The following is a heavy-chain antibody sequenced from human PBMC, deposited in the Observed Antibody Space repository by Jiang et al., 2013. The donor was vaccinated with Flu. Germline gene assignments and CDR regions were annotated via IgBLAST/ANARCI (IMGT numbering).Heavy chain of an antibody. J-gene: IGHJ1*01. CDR2: IYYSGST. CDR3: ARDSSGHVFQH. D-gene: IGHD3-22*01. V-gene: IGHV4-31*02. Sequence: GKGLEWIGYIYYSGSTYDNPSLKSRVTISVDTSKNQFSLKLSSVTAADTAVYYCARDSSGHVFQHWGQGTLVTVSS.